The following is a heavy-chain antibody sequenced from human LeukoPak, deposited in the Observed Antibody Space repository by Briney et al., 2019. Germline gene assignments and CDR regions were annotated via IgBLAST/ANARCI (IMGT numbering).Heavy chain of an antibody. V-gene: IGHV3-23*01. D-gene: IGHD6-19*01. Sequence: GGSLRLSCAASGFSFSTYAMNWVRQAPGKGLERVSTINYIGNTYYADSVKGRFSISRDNSRNTLFLQMSSLRAEDTAVYYCARMKQQWLVPNGGYWGQGTLVTVSS. CDR1: GFSFSTYA. J-gene: IGHJ4*02. CDR2: INYIGNT. CDR3: ARMKQQWLVPNGGY.